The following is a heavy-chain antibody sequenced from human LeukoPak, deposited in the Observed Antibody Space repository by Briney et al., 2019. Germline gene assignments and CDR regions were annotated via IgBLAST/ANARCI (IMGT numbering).Heavy chain of an antibody. V-gene: IGHV4-61*02. J-gene: IGHJ6*03. CDR2: IYISGST. CDR3: ARGAADRNNYYYYIDV. Sequence: SETLSLTCTVSGGSFSSGLYYWTWIRQPAGKGLEWIGRIYISGSTNYNPSLKSRVTISRDTSKNEFSLKLSSVTAADTAVYYCARGAADRNNYYYYIDVWGNGTTVTVSS. CDR1: GGSFSSGLYY. D-gene: IGHD1/OR15-1a*01.